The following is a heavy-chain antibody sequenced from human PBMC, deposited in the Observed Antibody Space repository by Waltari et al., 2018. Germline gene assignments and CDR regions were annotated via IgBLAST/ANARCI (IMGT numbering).Heavy chain of an antibody. CDR2: IYWNDDK. CDR1: GFSLSTSGVG. J-gene: IGHJ4*02. Sequence: QITLKESGPTLVKPTQTLTLTCTFSGFSLSTSGVGVGWIRQPPGKALEWLALIYWNDDKRYSPSLKSRLTITKDTSKNQVVLTMTNMDPVDTATYYCARRPQSIAVAPYFDYWGQGTLVTVSS. CDR3: ARRPQSIAVAPYFDY. V-gene: IGHV2-5*01. D-gene: IGHD6-19*01.